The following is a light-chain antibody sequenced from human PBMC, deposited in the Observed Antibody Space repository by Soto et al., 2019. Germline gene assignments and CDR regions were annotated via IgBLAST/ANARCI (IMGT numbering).Light chain of an antibody. CDR3: QQYYTYPWT. CDR2: KAS. Sequence: DIQMTQSPSTLSASVGDRVTITRRASQSISSWLAWYQQRPGKAPKLLIYKASNLESGVPSRFSGSGSGTELTLTISSLHPDDFATYYCQQYYTYPWTFGPGTKVEIK. V-gene: IGKV1-5*03. J-gene: IGKJ1*01. CDR1: QSISSW.